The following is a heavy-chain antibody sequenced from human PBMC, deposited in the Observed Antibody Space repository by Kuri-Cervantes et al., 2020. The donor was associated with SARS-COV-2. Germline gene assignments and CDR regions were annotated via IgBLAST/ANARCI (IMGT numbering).Heavy chain of an antibody. CDR3: ARQDSSWTNYYYYYGMDV. J-gene: IGHJ6*02. CDR1: GGSISSYY. CDR2: IYYSGGT. Sequence: SETLSLTCTVSGGSISSYYWGWIRQPPGKGLEWIGYIYYSGGTNYNPSLKSRVTISVDTSKNQFSLKLSSVTAADTAVYYCARQDSSWTNYYYYYGMDVWGQGTTVTVSS. V-gene: IGHV4-59*08. D-gene: IGHD6-13*01.